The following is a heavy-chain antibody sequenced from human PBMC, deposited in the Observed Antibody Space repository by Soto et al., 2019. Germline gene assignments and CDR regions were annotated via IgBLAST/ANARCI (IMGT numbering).Heavy chain of an antibody. D-gene: IGHD2-2*01. Sequence: ASVKVSCKASGYTFTGYYMHWVRQAPGQGLEWLGWIDPNSGGTNYAQNFQGWVTMTRDTSISTAYMGLSRLRSDDTAVYYCARVSCSSTSCYVGPYDYWGQGTLVTVSS. CDR3: ARVSCSSTSCYVGPYDY. CDR2: IDPNSGGT. J-gene: IGHJ4*02. CDR1: GYTFTGYY. V-gene: IGHV1-2*04.